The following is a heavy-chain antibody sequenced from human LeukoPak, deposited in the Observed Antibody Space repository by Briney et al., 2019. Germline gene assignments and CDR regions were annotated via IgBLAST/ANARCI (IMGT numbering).Heavy chain of an antibody. D-gene: IGHD3-10*02. J-gene: IGHJ6*04. V-gene: IGHV3-48*03. Sequence: GGSLRLSCAASGFTFSNYEMNWVRQAPGKGLEWVSYISSSGSTIKYADSVKGRFTISRDNAKNSLYLQMNSLRAEDTAVYYCAELGITMIGGVWGKGTTVTISS. CDR2: ISSSGSTI. CDR1: GFTFSNYE. CDR3: AELGITMIGGV.